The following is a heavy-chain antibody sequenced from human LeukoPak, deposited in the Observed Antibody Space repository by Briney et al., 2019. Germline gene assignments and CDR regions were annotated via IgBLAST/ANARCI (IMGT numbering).Heavy chain of an antibody. CDR1: GGSINSYY. CDR2: IYSSGST. D-gene: IGHD4-23*01. J-gene: IGHJ4*02. V-gene: IGHV4-4*07. CDR3: ARGGKATVVTM. Sequence: SETLSLTCTVSGGSINSYYWSWIRQPAGKGLAWIGRIYSSGSTNYNPSLKRRVSMSVDTSKNQFSLKLTSVTAADTAVYYCARGGKATVVTMWGQGILVTVSS.